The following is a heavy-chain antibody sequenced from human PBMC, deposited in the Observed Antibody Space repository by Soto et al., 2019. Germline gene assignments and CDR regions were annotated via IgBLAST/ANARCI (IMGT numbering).Heavy chain of an antibody. CDR1: GGSISSGGYY. Sequence: QVQLQESGPGLVKPSQTLSLTCTVSGGSISSGGYYWSWIRQHPGKGLEWIGYIFYSGTTYYNPSLNGRVTISVDMSKNQFSRKLSSVSAADTAVYYCARSVDPWGQGTLVTVSS. V-gene: IGHV4-31*03. CDR3: ARSVDP. CDR2: IFYSGTT. J-gene: IGHJ5*02.